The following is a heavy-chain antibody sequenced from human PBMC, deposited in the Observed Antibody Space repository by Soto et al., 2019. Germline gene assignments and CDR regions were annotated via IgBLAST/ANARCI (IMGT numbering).Heavy chain of an antibody. CDR2: IYYSGST. D-gene: IGHD3-22*01. J-gene: IGHJ4*02. Sequence: PSETLSLTCTVSGGSISSSSYYWGWIRQPPGKGLEWIGSIYYSGSTYYNPSLKSRVTISVDTSKNQFSLKLSSVTAADTAVYYCARPYYYDSSGYYYSDYWGQGTLVTVS. V-gene: IGHV4-39*01. CDR1: GGSISSSSYY. CDR3: ARPYYYDSSGYYYSDY.